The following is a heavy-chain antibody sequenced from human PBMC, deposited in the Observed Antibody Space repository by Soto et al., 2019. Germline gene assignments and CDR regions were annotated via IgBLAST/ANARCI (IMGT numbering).Heavy chain of an antibody. Sequence: QVQLVQSGAEVKKPGSSVKVSCKASGGTFSSYAISWVRQAPGQGLEWMGGIIPIFGTPNYAQKFQGRVTMTADESTSTAYLELSSLRSEDTAVYYCASSRKDYYCYGMDVWGQGTTVTVSS. CDR2: IIPIFGTP. J-gene: IGHJ6*02. CDR3: ASSRKDYYCYGMDV. D-gene: IGHD6-13*01. V-gene: IGHV1-69*12. CDR1: GGTFSSYA.